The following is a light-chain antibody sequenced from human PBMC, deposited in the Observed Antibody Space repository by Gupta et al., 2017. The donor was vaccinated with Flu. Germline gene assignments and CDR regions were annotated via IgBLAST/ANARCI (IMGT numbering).Light chain of an antibody. CDR3: QQYNNCPWT. J-gene: IGKJ1*01. V-gene: IGKV1-5*03. CDR1: HSISSL. Sequence: PSILSASVGDRVTFTSRARHSISSLLAWYQQKPGRAPKLLIYRASTVQDGVPSRFSGSGSGTEFTLTISSLHPDDFGSYYCQQYNNCPWTFGQGTKVEIE. CDR2: RAS.